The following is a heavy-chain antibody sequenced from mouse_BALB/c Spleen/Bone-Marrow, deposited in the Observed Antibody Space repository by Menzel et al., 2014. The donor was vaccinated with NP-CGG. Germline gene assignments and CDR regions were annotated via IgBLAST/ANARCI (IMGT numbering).Heavy chain of an antibody. J-gene: IGHJ4*01. Sequence: VRLTHSGTVLVKPRASIKLSCPASGFYIKDTYMHWVKKRTETGLEWIGRIDPANGNTKYDPKFHGKSTITADTSSNTAYLQLSSLTSEDTAVYYCARWEYYAMDYWGQGTSGNVSS. CDR3: ARWEYYAMDY. V-gene: IGHV14-3*02. CDR2: IDPANGNT. D-gene: IGHD4-1*01. CDR1: GFYIKDTY.